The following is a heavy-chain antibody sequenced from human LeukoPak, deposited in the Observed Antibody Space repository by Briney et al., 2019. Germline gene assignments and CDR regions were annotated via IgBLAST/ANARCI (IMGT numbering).Heavy chain of an antibody. CDR3: TCQLDEGY. J-gene: IGHJ4*02. D-gene: IGHD1-1*01. Sequence: PGGSLRLSCAASGFSFSTSGMHWVRQASGKGLEWVGRIRSKARSYATTYAESVKGRFTISRDDSKNTAYLQMSSLKTEDTAVYYCTCQLDEGYWGQGTMITVSS. V-gene: IGHV3-73*01. CDR1: GFSFSTSG. CDR2: IRSKARSYAT.